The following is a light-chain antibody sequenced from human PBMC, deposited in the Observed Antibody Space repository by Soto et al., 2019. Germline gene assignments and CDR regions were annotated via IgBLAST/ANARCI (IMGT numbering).Light chain of an antibody. CDR1: QSVSSN. CDR3: QQYNTWPIT. CDR2: GAS. J-gene: IGKJ4*01. V-gene: IGKV3-15*01. Sequence: EIVMTQSPATLSVSPGERATLSCRASQSVSSNLAWYQQKPGQAPRLLIYGASTRATGIPARFSGSGSGTEFTLTINSLQSEDFAIYYCQQYNTWPITFGGGTKVDIK.